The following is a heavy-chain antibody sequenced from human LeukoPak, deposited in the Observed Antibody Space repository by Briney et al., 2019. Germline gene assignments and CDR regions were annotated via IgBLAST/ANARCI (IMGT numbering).Heavy chain of an antibody. J-gene: IGHJ5*02. CDR2: IYYSGST. CDR1: GGSISSYY. Sequence: SETLSLTCTLSGGSISSYYWSWIRQPPGKGLEWIGYIYYSGSTNYNPSLKSRVTISVDTSKNQFSLKLSSVTAADTAVYYCARVLGYSYGYGSWFDPWGQGTLVTVSS. D-gene: IGHD5-18*01. V-gene: IGHV4-59*01. CDR3: ARVLGYSYGYGSWFDP.